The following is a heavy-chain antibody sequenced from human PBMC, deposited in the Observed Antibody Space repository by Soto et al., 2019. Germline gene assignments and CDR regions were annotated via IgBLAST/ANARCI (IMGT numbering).Heavy chain of an antibody. J-gene: IGHJ4*02. CDR3: ARFVVVTGPLRGFDY. CDR2: IYYSGST. D-gene: IGHD2-21*02. CDR1: GGSISSGGYY. Sequence: GGSISSGGYYWSWIRQHPGKGLEWIGYIYYSGSTYYNPSLRSRVTISVDTSKNQFSLKLSSVTAADTAVYYCARFVVVTGPLRGFDYWGQGTLVTVSS. V-gene: IGHV4-31*02.